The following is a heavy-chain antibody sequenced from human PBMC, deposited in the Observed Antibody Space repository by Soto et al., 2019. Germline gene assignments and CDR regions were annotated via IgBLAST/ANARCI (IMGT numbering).Heavy chain of an antibody. J-gene: IGHJ6*02. Sequence: EVQLVESGGGLVQPGGSLRLSCEASGFIFSSHWMSWVRQGPGKGLEWVANIKQDGSERCFLDSVKGRFTISRDNAKNSLYLQMNSLGVEDTAVYFCVREAHDSAPYVMDVWGQGTTVTVSS. D-gene: IGHD3-22*01. CDR3: VREAHDSAPYVMDV. CDR1: GFIFSSHW. V-gene: IGHV3-7*05. CDR2: IKQDGSER.